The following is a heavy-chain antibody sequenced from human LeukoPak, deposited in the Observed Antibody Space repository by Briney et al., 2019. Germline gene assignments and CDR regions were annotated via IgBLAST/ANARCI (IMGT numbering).Heavy chain of an antibody. CDR1: GFTFNTYG. Sequence: GRSLRLSCAASGFTFNTYGMHWVRQAPGKGLEWVAVISYDGSNKYYADSVKGRFTISRDNSKNTLYLQMNSLRAEDTAVYYCAKGGQWLDTIHCFVFDYWGQGTLVTVSP. CDR3: AKGGQWLDTIHCFVFDY. CDR2: ISYDGSNK. D-gene: IGHD6-19*01. J-gene: IGHJ4*02. V-gene: IGHV3-30*18.